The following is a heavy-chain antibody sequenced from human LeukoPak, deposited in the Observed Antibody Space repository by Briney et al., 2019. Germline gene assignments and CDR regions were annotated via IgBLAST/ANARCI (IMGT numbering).Heavy chain of an antibody. CDR3: AKKTSGYFPFDY. Sequence: GGSLRLSCAASGFTFSSYSMSWVRQAPGEGLEWVSIISGSSVTTYYADSVKGRFTISRDNSMNALYLQMNSLRAEDTAVYYCAKKTSGYFPFDYWGQGTLVTVSS. D-gene: IGHD5-12*01. V-gene: IGHV3-23*01. J-gene: IGHJ4*02. CDR1: GFTFSSYS. CDR2: ISGSSVTT.